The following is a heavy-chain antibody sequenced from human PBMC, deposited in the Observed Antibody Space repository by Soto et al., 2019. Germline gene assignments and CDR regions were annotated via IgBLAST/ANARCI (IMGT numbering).Heavy chain of an antibody. J-gene: IGHJ4*02. CDR2: IYHSGST. V-gene: IGHV4-38-2*01. D-gene: IGHD3-3*01. CDR1: GYSISSGYY. CDR3: ARVANATYYDFWSGYYDYFDY. Sequence: XGTLCLTCAVSGYSISSGYYWGCIRRPPGKGLEWIGSIYHSGSTYYNPSLKSRVTISVDTSKNQFSLKLSSVTAADTAVYYCARVANATYYDFWSGYYDYFDYWGQGTLVTVSS.